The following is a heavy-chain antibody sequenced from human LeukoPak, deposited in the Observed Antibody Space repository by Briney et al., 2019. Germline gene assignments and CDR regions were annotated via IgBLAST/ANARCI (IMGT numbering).Heavy chain of an antibody. Sequence: PGGSLRLSCAASGFTFDDYAMHWVRQAPGKGLEWVSLISGDGGSTYYADSVKGRLTISRDNAKNSLYLQMNSLRAEDTAVYYCASPDIVVVPAAMVSPWGQGTMVTVSS. CDR3: ASPDIVVVPAAMVSP. J-gene: IGHJ3*01. CDR2: ISGDGGST. V-gene: IGHV3-43*02. D-gene: IGHD2-2*01. CDR1: GFTFDDYA.